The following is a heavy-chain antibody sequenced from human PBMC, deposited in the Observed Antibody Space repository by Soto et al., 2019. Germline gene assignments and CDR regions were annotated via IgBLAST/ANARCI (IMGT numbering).Heavy chain of an antibody. D-gene: IGHD5-12*01. CDR1: GYTFTSYA. V-gene: IGHV1-3*01. CDR2: INAGNGNT. J-gene: IGHJ4*02. CDR3: ARVSGYYPLDY. Sequence: QVQLVQSGAEVKKPGASVKVSCKASGYTFTSYAMHWVRQAPGQRLEWMGWINAGNGNTKYSQKFQGRVTITRDTSASTAHMELSSLRSEDTAVYYCARVSGYYPLDYWGQGTLVTVSS.